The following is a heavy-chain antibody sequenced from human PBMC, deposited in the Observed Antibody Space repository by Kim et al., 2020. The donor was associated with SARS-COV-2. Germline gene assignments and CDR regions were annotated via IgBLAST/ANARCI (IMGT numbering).Heavy chain of an antibody. D-gene: IGHD6-13*01. J-gene: IGHJ5*02. CDR3: ARDRGAAAGEGGLES. V-gene: IGHV3-33*01. CDR2: IWSDGRDQ. Sequence: GGSLRLSCAASGFIFSHYAMHWVRQAPGKGLEWVAVIWSDGRDQYYVDSMKGRFTISRDNSKNTLFLQMSSPRVEDTAIYYCARDRGAAAGEGGLESWGQGTLVTVSS. CDR1: GFIFSHYA.